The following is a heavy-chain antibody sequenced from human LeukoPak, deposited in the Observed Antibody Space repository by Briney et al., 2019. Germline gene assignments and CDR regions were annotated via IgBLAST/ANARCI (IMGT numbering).Heavy chain of an antibody. CDR2: INHSGST. V-gene: IGHV4-34*01. D-gene: IGHD3-22*01. CDR3: ARSYYDSSGYYSGLPNHASENFDY. CDR1: GGSFSGYY. Sequence: PSETLSLTCAVYGGSFSGYYWSWLRQPPGKGLEWIGEINHSGSTYYNPSLKSRVTISVDTSKNQFSLELSSVTAADTAVYYCARSYYDSSGYYSGLPNHASENFDYWGQGTLVTVSS. J-gene: IGHJ4*02.